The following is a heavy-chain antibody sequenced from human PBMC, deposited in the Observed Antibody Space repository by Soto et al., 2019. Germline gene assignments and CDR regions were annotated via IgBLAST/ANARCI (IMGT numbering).Heavy chain of an antibody. V-gene: IGHV3-74*01. CDR1: GFNFSSYW. J-gene: IGHJ4*02. CDR2: INSDGSST. D-gene: IGHD3-22*01. CDR3: AIRASYYDSSGYLDY. Sequence: EVQLVESGGGLVQPGGSLRLSCAASGFNFSSYWMHWVRQAPGKGLVWVSRINSDGSSTSYADSVEGRFTISRDNPKNTLYLQMNSLRAEDTAVYYCAIRASYYDSSGYLDYWGQGTLVTVSS.